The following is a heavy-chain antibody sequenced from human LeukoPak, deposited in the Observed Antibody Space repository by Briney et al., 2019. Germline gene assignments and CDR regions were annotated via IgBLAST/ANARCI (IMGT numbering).Heavy chain of an antibody. Sequence: SETLSLTCTVSGGSIGTYYWSWVRQSPGTGLEWIGYIYVTGTRYNPYLQSRVTISVDRSRNQFFLKMTSVTAADTAVYYCARHIGGGIEDMDVWGRGTKFTVS. CDR1: GGSIGTYY. J-gene: IGHJ6*03. D-gene: IGHD3-16*02. V-gene: IGHV4-59*08. CDR3: ARHIGGGIEDMDV. CDR2: IYVTGT.